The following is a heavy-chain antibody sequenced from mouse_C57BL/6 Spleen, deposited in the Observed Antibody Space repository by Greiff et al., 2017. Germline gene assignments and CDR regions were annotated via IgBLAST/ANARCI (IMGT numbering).Heavy chain of an antibody. V-gene: IGHV2-3*01. CDR3: AKSRNYYGSSYAYAMDY. Sequence: VMLVESGPGLGAPSQSLSITCTVPGFSLTSYGVSWVRQPPGKGLEWLGVIWGDGSTNYHSALISRLSISKDNSKSQVFLKLNSLQTDDTATYYCAKSRNYYGSSYAYAMDYCGQGTSVTVSS. D-gene: IGHD1-1*01. J-gene: IGHJ4*01. CDR2: IWGDGST. CDR1: GFSLTSYG.